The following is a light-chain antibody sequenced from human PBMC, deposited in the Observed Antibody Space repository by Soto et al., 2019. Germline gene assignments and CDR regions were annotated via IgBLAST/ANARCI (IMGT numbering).Light chain of an antibody. J-gene: IGKJ1*01. Sequence: DIVMTQSPVTLSVSPGERATLSCRASQSVSSNLAWYQQKHGQAPSLLIYGAFTRATGIPARFSDNGSGADLTVTISSLQSEDFALYYCQQYNDLHLTVGQGTKVDIK. CDR1: QSVSSN. CDR2: GAF. V-gene: IGKV3-15*01. CDR3: QQYNDLHLT.